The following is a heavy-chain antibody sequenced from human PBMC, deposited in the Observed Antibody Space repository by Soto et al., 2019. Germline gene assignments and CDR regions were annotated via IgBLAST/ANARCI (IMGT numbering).Heavy chain of an antibody. CDR1: GDTFTFYS. D-gene: IGHD3-10*01. CDR2: INPILSMS. CDR3: ASSYGSGYRAFDY. Sequence: QVQLVQSGAEVKKPGSSVRVSCKASGDTFTFYSINWVRQAPGLGLEWMGRINPILSMSNYAQRFQGRVTMTADKSTSTAYMELSSLRSEDTARYYCASSYGSGYRAFDYWGQGALFTVSS. V-gene: IGHV1-69*02. J-gene: IGHJ4*02.